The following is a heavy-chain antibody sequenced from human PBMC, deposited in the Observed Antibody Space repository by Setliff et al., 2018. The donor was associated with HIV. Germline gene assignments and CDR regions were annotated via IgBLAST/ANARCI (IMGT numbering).Heavy chain of an antibody. Sequence: SETLSLTCTVSGGSFSSYHWSWIRHRAGKGLEWIGHIYASASTKYNPSLESRVTMSVDTSRTQFSLKLRSVTAADTAVYYCARVGASGVPSTMDYYYYMDVWGKGTTVTVSS. CDR2: IYASAST. J-gene: IGHJ6*03. D-gene: IGHD3-10*01. CDR3: ARVGASGVPSTMDYYYYMDV. CDR1: GGSFSSYH. V-gene: IGHV4-4*07.